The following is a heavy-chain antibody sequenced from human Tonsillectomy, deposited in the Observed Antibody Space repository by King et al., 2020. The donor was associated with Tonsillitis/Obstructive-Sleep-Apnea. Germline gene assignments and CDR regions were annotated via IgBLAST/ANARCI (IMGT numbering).Heavy chain of an antibody. V-gene: IGHV1-2*02. J-gene: IGHJ6*02. D-gene: IGHD3-10*01. CDR1: GYTFIDYY. CDR2: INPYSDDT. Sequence: VQLVQSGAEVKKPGASVKVSCKASGYTFIDYYIHWVRQAPGQGLEWMGWINPYSDDTHYAQKFEGRVTMTRNTSIRTVYMELRRLRSDDTAVYYCARDRDYYASGRYFYGMDVWGQGTTVTISS. CDR3: ARDRDYYASGRYFYGMDV.